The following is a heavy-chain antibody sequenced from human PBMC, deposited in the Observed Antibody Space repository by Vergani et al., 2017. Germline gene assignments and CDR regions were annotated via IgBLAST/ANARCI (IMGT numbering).Heavy chain of an antibody. CDR1: GGTFSSYT. D-gene: IGHD4-17*01. Sequence: QVQLVQSGAEVKKPGSSVKVSCKASGGTFSSYTISWVRQAPGQGLEWMGRIIPILGIANYAQKFQGRVTITADKSTSTAYMELSSLRSEDTAVYYCARGGADYGDYGESYWYFDLWGRGTLVTVSS. CDR3: ARGGADYGDYGESYWYFDL. CDR2: IIPILGIA. V-gene: IGHV1-69*02. J-gene: IGHJ2*01.